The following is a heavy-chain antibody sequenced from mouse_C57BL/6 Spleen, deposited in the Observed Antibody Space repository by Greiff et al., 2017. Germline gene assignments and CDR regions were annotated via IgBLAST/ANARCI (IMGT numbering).Heavy chain of an antibody. V-gene: IGHV5-9-1*02. D-gene: IGHD2-4*01. J-gene: IGHJ4*01. CDR3: TRGRDYDSFYYAMDY. CDR1: GFTFSSYA. Sequence: VKLVESGEGLVKPGGSLKLSCAASGFTFSSYAMSWVRQTPEKRLEWVAYISSGGDYIYYADTVKGRFTISRDNARNTLYLQMSSLKSEDTAMYYCTRGRDYDSFYYAMDYWGQGTSVTVSS. CDR2: ISSGGDYI.